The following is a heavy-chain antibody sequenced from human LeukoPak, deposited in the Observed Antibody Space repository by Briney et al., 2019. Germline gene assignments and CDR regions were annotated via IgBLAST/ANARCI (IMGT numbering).Heavy chain of an antibody. CDR1: GGSISSYY. CDR3: ARDGIVVVPAAIPGRAFDI. Sequence: PSETLSLTCTVSGGSISSYYWSWIRQPPGKGLEWIGYIYYSGSTNYNPSLKSRVTISVDTSKNQFSLKLSSVTAADTAVYYCARDGIVVVPAAIPGRAFDIWGQGTMVTVSS. CDR2: IYYSGST. J-gene: IGHJ3*02. V-gene: IGHV4-59*01. D-gene: IGHD2-2*02.